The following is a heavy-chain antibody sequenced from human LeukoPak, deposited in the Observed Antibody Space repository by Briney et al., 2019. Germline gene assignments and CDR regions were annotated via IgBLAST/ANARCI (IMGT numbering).Heavy chain of an antibody. Sequence: ASVKVSCKASGYTFTGYYMHWVRQAPGQGPEWMGWISPNSGGTNYAQKFQGRVTMTRDTSISTAYMELSRLRSDDTAVYYCAREGRVSGYDFDCWGQGTLVTVSS. D-gene: IGHD5-12*01. CDR1: GYTFTGYY. J-gene: IGHJ4*02. CDR3: AREGRVSGYDFDC. V-gene: IGHV1-2*02. CDR2: ISPNSGGT.